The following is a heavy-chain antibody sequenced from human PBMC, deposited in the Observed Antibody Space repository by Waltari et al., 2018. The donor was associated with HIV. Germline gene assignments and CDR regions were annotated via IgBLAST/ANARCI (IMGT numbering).Heavy chain of an antibody. D-gene: IGHD2-2*02. CDR2: INPNSGGT. CDR1: GYTFTGYY. V-gene: IGHV1-2*06. J-gene: IGHJ6*02. Sequence: QVQLVQSGAEVKKPGASVKVSCKASGYTFTGYYMHWVRQAPGQGLDWMGRINPNSGGTNYAQKFQGSVTMTRDTSISTAYMELSRLRSDDTAVYYCARGDYCSSTSCYINGMDVWGQGTTVTVSS. CDR3: ARGDYCSSTSCYINGMDV.